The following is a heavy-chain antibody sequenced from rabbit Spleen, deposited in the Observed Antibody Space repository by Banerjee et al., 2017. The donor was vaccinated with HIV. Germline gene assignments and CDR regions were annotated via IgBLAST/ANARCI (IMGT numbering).Heavy chain of an antibody. Sequence: QSLEESGGDLVKPGTSLTLTCTVSGFSFSVGYDMCWVRQAPGKGLEWIACIYTGSGGTTGYASWAKGRFTMSKTSSTTVTLQMTSLTAADTATYFCARDYAAYDGNGWYFPLWGPGTLVTVS. CDR1: GFSFSVGYD. V-gene: IGHV1S40*01. CDR2: IYTGSGGTT. CDR3: ARDYAAYDGNGWYFPL. D-gene: IGHD4-2*01. J-gene: IGHJ4*01.